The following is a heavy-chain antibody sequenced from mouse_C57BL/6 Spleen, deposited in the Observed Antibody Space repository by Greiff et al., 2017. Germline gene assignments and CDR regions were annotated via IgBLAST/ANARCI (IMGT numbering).Heavy chain of an antibody. V-gene: IGHV5-4*03. CDR1: GFTFSSYA. J-gene: IGHJ3*01. D-gene: IGHD1-1*01. CDR3: ARVYDYYGSSYFAY. CDR2: ISDGGSYT. Sequence: DVKLVESGGGLVKPGGSLKLSCAASGFTFSSYAMSWVRQTPEKRLEWVATISDGGSYTYYPDNVKGRFTISRDNAKNNLYLQMSHLKSEDTAMYYCARVYDYYGSSYFAYWGQGTLVTVSA.